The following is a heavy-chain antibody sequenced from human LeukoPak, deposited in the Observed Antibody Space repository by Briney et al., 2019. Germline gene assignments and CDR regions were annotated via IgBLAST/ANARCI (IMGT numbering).Heavy chain of an antibody. CDR1: GFTFSSHG. V-gene: IGHV3-48*02. D-gene: IGHD5-12*01. CDR2: ISKTSNTR. J-gene: IGHJ4*02. Sequence: GGSLRLSCAASGFTFSSHGMNWVRQTPGKGLEWVSYISKTSNTRDYADSVKGRFTISRDNDKNSLSLQMNSLRDGDTAVYYCARDRGYSNYYDYWGQGTLVTVSS. CDR3: ARDRGYSNYYDY.